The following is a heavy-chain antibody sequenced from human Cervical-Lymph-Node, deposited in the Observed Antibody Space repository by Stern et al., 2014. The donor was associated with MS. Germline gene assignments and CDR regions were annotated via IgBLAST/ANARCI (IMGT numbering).Heavy chain of an antibody. CDR2: IIPILGIA. CDR3: ARDIAAALNYFDY. V-gene: IGHV1-69*04. D-gene: IGHD6-13*01. J-gene: IGHJ4*02. Sequence: QVQLVQSGAEVKKPGSSVKVSCKASGGTFSSYTISWVRQAPGQGLEWMGRIIPILGIANYAQKFQGRVTITADKSTSTAYMELSSLRSEDTAVYYCARDIAAALNYFDYWGQGTLVTVSS. CDR1: GGTFSSYT.